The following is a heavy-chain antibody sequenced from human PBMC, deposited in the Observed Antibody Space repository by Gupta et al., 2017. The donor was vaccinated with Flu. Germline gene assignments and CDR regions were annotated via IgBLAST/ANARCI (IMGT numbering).Heavy chain of an antibody. V-gene: IGHV3-7*01. Sequence: GSEKYYVDSVKGRFTISRDNAKNSLYLQMNSLRAEDTAVYYCARVWAYYCSSTSCQGHYWGQGTLVTVSS. D-gene: IGHD2-2*01. J-gene: IGHJ4*02. CDR2: GSEK. CDR3: ARVWAYYCSSTSCQGHY.